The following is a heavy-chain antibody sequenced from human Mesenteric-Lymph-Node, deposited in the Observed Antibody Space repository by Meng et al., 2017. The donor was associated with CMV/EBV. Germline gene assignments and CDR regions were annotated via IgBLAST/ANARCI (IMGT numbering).Heavy chain of an antibody. CDR2: IYHSGST. Sequence: SETLSLTCTVSGYSISSGYYWGWIRQPPGKGLEWIGSIYHSGSTYYNPSLKSRVTISVDKSKNQFSLKLSSVTAADTAVYYCARAMAGWDSSSWYEWDYWGQGTLVTVSS. CDR3: ARAMAGWDSSSWYEWDY. J-gene: IGHJ4*02. D-gene: IGHD6-13*01. V-gene: IGHV4-38-2*02. CDR1: GYSISSGYY.